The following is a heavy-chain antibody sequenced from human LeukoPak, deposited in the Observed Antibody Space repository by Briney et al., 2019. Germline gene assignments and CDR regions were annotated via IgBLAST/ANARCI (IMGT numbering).Heavy chain of an antibody. Sequence: GRSLTLSCAASGFTFSSYAMHWVRQAPGKGLEWVAVISYDGSNKYYADSVKGRFTISRDNSKNTLYLQMNSLRAEETAVYYCARVDYCSSTSCSPYYFDYWGQGTLVTVP. J-gene: IGHJ4*02. CDR3: ARVDYCSSTSCSPYYFDY. V-gene: IGHV3-30*01. CDR2: ISYDGSNK. CDR1: GFTFSSYA. D-gene: IGHD2-2*01.